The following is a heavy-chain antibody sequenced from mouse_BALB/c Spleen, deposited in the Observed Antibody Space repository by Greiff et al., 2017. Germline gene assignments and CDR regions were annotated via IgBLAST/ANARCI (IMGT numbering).Heavy chain of an antibody. D-gene: IGHD2-3*01. CDR2: ISSGGSYT. J-gene: IGHJ3*01. V-gene: IGHV5-6-4*01. Sequence: EVMLVESGGGLVKPGGSLKLSCAASGFTFSSYTMSWVRQTPEKRLEWVATISSGGSYTYYPDSVKGRFTISRDNAKNTLYLQMSSLKSEDTAMYYCTREGQNGYYFAYWGQGTLVTVSA. CDR1: GFTFSSYT. CDR3: TREGQNGYYFAY.